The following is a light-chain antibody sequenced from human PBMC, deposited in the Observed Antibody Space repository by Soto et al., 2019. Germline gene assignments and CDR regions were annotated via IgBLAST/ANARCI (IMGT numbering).Light chain of an antibody. CDR1: QTISNY. Sequence: DIQMTQSPSSLSASVGDRVTITCRASQTISNYLNWYQQKPGKAPKLLVYSASSLQSGVPSRFSGSGSGTDFTLTITSLQPEDFATYYCQQSYNNPRMFGQGNKVDIK. CDR3: QQSYNNPRM. V-gene: IGKV1-39*01. J-gene: IGKJ1*01. CDR2: SAS.